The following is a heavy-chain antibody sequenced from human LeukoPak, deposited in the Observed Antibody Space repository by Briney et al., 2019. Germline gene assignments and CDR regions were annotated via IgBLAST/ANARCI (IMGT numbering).Heavy chain of an antibody. V-gene: IGHV3-7*01. CDR2: IKHNGDEL. D-gene: IGHD3-16*01. J-gene: IGHJ3*02. Sequence: GGSLRLSCAASGFTFSSYWMTWVRQTPGKGLEWVANIKHNGDELNYVDSVEDRFTISRDNVKNSLYLQMSSLRAEDTAVYYCARDYGYAFDTWGQGTMVTVSS. CDR1: GFTFSSYW. CDR3: ARDYGYAFDT.